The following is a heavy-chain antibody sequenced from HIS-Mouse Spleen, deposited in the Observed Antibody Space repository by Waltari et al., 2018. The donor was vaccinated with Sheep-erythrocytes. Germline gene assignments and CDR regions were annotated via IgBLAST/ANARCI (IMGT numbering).Heavy chain of an antibody. D-gene: IGHD6-6*01. CDR2: IYYRGST. Sequence: QLQLQESGPGLVKPSETLSLTCTVSGGSISSSSYYWGWIRQPPGKGLEWIGSIYYRGSTYYNPSRKSRVTISVDTSKNQCSLKLSSVTAADTAVYYCARVSVAARFDYWGQGTLVTVSS. J-gene: IGHJ4*02. V-gene: IGHV4-39*07. CDR1: GGSISSSSYY. CDR3: ARVSVAARFDY.